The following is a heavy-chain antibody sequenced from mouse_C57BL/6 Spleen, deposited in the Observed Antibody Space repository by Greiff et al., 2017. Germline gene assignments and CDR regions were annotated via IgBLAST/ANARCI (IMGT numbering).Heavy chain of an antibody. CDR1: GYTFTDYE. V-gene: IGHV1-15*01. CDR3: TRGGLGYGYFDV. J-gene: IGHJ1*03. Sequence: QVQLQQSGAELVRPGASVTLSCKASGYTFTDYEMHWVKQTPVHGLEWIGAIDPETGGTAYNQKFKGKAILTADKSSSTAYMELRSLTSEDSAVYYCTRGGLGYGYFDVWGTGTTVTVSS. CDR2: IDPETGGT.